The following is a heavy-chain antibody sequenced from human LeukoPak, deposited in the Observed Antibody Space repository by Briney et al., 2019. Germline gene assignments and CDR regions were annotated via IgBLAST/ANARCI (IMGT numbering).Heavy chain of an antibody. CDR1: GHTFTSYY. J-gene: IGHJ4*02. CDR2: INPSGGST. V-gene: IGHV1-46*01. D-gene: IGHD4-23*01. CDR3: ARESGGNSVDY. Sequence: ASVKVSCKASGHTFTSYYMHWVRQAPGQGLEWMGIINPSGGSTSYAQKFQGRVTMTRDMSTSTVYMELSSLRSEDTAVYYCARESGGNSVDYWGQGTLVTVSS.